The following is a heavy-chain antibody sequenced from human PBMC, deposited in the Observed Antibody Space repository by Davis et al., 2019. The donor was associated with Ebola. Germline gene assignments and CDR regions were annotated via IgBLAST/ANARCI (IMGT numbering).Heavy chain of an antibody. J-gene: IGHJ3*01. CDR2: LGTSADT. CDR1: GFVFRNYV. D-gene: IGHD1-26*01. V-gene: IGHV3-23*01. CDR3: AKDTSNIWFDV. Sequence: GGSLRLSCVASGFVFRNYVMSWVRQAPGKGLEWVSTLGTSADTYYADSVKGRLTISRDNSKNTLYLQMNGLRVEDTAIYYCAKDTSNIWFDVWGQGTMVTVSS.